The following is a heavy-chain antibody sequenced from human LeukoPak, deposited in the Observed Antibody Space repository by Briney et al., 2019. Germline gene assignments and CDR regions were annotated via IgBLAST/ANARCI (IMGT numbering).Heavy chain of an antibody. CDR1: GFSVSNSG. Sequence: GGSLRLSCVVSGFSVSNSGMSWVRQAPGKGLEWISAISVDGKTAYYADSVKGRFIISRDNSKNTLYLQLSGLRAEDTAVYYCAQGYLSGWYPSWGQGSMVSVSS. J-gene: IGHJ5*02. CDR3: AQGYLSGWYPS. V-gene: IGHV3-23*01. D-gene: IGHD6-19*01. CDR2: ISVDGKTA.